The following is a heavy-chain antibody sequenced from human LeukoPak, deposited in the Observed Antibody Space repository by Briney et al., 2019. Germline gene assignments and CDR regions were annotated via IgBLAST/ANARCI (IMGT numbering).Heavy chain of an antibody. D-gene: IGHD6-19*01. J-gene: IGHJ4*02. V-gene: IGHV3-23*01. CDR3: AKDLYSSGWYYFDY. Sequence: GGSLRLSCAGSGFIFSSYAMSWLRQAPGKGLEWVSAISGSGGSTYSADSVKGRFTISRDDSKNTLYLQMNSLTAEDTAVYYCAKDLYSSGWYYFDYWGQGTLVTVSS. CDR2: ISGSGGST. CDR1: GFIFSSYA.